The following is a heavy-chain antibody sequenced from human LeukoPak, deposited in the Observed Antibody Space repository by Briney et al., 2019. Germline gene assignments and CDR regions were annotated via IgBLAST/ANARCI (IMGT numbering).Heavy chain of an antibody. J-gene: IGHJ4*02. CDR1: GFTFSSYG. CDR2: IRYDGSNK. Sequence: GSLRLSCAASGFTFSSYGMHWVRQAPGKGLEWVAFIRYDGSNKYYADSVKGRFTISRDNSENTLYLQMNSLRAEDTAVYYCVRETGWLFDFWGQGTLVIVSS. D-gene: IGHD5-12*01. V-gene: IGHV3-30*02. CDR3: VRETGWLFDF.